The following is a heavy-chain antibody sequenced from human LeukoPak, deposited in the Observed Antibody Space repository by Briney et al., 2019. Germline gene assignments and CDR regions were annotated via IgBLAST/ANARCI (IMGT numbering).Heavy chain of an antibody. J-gene: IGHJ3*02. D-gene: IGHD7-27*01. Sequence: PGGSLRLSCAASGFTLSSNYMSWVRQAPGKGRGGVSVIYSGGSTYYADSVKGRFTISRDKSKNTLYLQMNSLRAEDTAVYYCARESLNWGSHPDAFDIWGQGTMVTVSS. V-gene: IGHV3-66*01. CDR2: IYSGGST. CDR1: GFTLSSNY. CDR3: ARESLNWGSHPDAFDI.